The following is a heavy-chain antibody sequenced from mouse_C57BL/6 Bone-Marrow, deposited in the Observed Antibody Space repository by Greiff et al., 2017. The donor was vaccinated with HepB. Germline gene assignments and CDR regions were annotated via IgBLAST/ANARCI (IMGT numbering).Heavy chain of an antibody. J-gene: IGHJ2*01. CDR1: GYTFTSYW. Sequence: QVQLQQPGAELVKPGASVKMSCKASGYTFTSYWITWVKQRPGQGLEWIGDIYPGSGSTNYNEKFKSKATLTVDTSSSTAYMQLSSLTSEDSAVYYCARGEYYYGSSYHFDYWGQGTTLTVSS. CDR2: IYPGSGST. V-gene: IGHV1-55*01. CDR3: ARGEYYYGSSYHFDY. D-gene: IGHD1-1*01.